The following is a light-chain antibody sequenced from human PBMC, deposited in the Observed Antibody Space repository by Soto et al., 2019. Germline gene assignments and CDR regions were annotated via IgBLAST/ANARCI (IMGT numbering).Light chain of an antibody. Sequence: QSALTQPASVSGSPGQSITISCTGTSSDVGGYNYVSWYQQKPGKAPKLMIYDVSNRPSGVSNRFSGSKSGNTASLTISGLQAEDEADYYFSSYTSSSTYVFGTGTKLTVL. CDR1: SSDVGGYNY. V-gene: IGLV2-14*01. CDR3: SSYTSSSTYV. CDR2: DVS. J-gene: IGLJ1*01.